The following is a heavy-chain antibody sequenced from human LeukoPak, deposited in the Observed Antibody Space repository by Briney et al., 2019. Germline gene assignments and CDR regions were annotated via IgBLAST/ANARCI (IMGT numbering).Heavy chain of an antibody. D-gene: IGHD3-22*01. V-gene: IGHV3-21*03. CDR1: GFTFDDYG. Sequence: PGGSLRLSCAASGFTFDDYGMNWVRQAPGKGLEWVSSISSSSSYIYYADSVKGRFTISRDDSKNTLYLQMNSLKTEDTAVYYCTTDAYYDTARVGYWGQGTLVTVSS. CDR2: ISSSSSYI. J-gene: IGHJ4*02. CDR3: TTDAYYDTARVGY.